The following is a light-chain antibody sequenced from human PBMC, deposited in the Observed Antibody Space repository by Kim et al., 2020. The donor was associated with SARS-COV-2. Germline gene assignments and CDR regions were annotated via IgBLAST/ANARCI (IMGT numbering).Light chain of an antibody. J-gene: IGLJ3*02. CDR2: QDN. Sequence: VSPGQTASITCCGDKLGDKYACWYQQRPGQSPVLVIYQDNKRPSGIPERFSGSNSGNTATLTISGTQTVDEADYYCQAWDSSTGVFGGGTQLTVL. CDR3: QAWDSSTGV. V-gene: IGLV3-1*01. CDR1: KLGDKY.